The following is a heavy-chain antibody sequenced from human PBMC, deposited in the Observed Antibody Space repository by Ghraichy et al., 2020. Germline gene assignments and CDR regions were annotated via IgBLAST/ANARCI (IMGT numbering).Heavy chain of an antibody. Sequence: ASVKVSCKASGYTFTDYFMHWVRQAPGQGLEWMGWINPYSGATNYAQKFQGRVTMTRDTSVTTAYMELTRLRSDDTAVYYCAPKYYYDSAGYYLDPWGQGTLVTVSS. J-gene: IGHJ5*02. CDR2: INPYSGAT. CDR1: GYTFTDYF. V-gene: IGHV1-2*02. D-gene: IGHD3-22*01. CDR3: APKYYYDSAGYYLDP.